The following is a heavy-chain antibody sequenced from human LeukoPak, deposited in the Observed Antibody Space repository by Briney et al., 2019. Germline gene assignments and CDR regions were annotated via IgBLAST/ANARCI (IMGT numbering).Heavy chain of an antibody. D-gene: IGHD6-6*01. CDR3: AKDILYSSSTDRWACDH. Sequence: PGGSLRLSCAASGFTFSNCAMNWVRQSPGKGLEWVSGISGSGDRTFTADSVKGRFTVSRDNSKNTLYLQMNTLKAEDTAVYFCAKDILYSSSTDRWACDHWGQGTLVTVSS. CDR2: ISGSGDRT. CDR1: GFTFSNCA. J-gene: IGHJ4*02. V-gene: IGHV3-23*01.